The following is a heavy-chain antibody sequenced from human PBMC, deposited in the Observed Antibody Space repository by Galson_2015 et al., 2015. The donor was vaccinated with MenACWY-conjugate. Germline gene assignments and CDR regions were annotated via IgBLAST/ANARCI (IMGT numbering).Heavy chain of an antibody. CDR1: GFTFNTYW. Sequence: RLSCAASGFTFNTYWMHWVRQPPGKGLEWISYIKADGSFSNYADSVKGRFTISTDNAKNMVYLQMDGLGDEDTAVYFRARDNNWSFGSWGQGTLVTVSS. D-gene: IGHD1-1*01. CDR3: ARDNNWSFGS. J-gene: IGHJ4*02. CDR2: IKADGSFS. V-gene: IGHV3-74*01.